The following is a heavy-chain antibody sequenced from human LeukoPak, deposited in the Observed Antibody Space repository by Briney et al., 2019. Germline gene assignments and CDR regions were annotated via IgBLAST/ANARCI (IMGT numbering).Heavy chain of an antibody. CDR1: GGSFSSYY. CDR2: IYTSGTT. Sequence: PSETLSLTCTVSGGSFSSYYWSWIRQPAGKGLEWIGRIYTSGTTHYNPSLKSRVTMSVDTSKNQFSLKLSSVTAADTAVYYCARLSTVTTSFDYWGQGTLVTVSS. V-gene: IGHV4-4*07. CDR3: ARLSTVTTSFDY. J-gene: IGHJ4*02. D-gene: IGHD4-17*01.